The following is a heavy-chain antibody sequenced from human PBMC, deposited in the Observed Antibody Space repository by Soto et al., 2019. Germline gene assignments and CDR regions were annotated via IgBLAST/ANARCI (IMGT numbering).Heavy chain of an antibody. Sequence: SGPTLVNPTQTLTLTCTFSGFSLSTSGMCVSWIRQPPGKALEWLARIDWDDDKYYSTSLKTRLTISKDTSKNQVVLTMTNMDPVDTATYYCAQIRTSSSWYLFDYWGQGTLVTVSS. CDR1: GFSLSTSGMC. D-gene: IGHD6-13*01. CDR2: IDWDDDK. J-gene: IGHJ4*02. V-gene: IGHV2-70*11. CDR3: AQIRTSSSWYLFDY.